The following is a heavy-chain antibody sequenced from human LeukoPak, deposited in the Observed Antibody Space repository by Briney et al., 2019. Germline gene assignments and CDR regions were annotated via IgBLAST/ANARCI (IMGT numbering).Heavy chain of an antibody. V-gene: IGHV1-24*01. CDR3: ATRSLLGITISHTFDY. D-gene: IGHD3-9*01. CDR1: GYTLTELS. Sequence: ASVKVSCKVSGYTLTELSMHWVRQAPGKGLEWMGSFDPEDGETIYAQKFQGRVTMTEDTSTDTAYMELSSLRSEDTAVYYCATRSLLGITISHTFDYWGQGTLVTVSS. CDR2: FDPEDGET. J-gene: IGHJ4*02.